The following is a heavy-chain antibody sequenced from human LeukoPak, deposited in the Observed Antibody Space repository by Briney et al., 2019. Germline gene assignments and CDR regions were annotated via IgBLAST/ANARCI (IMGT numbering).Heavy chain of an antibody. Sequence: SQTLSLTCTVSGGSISSGSYYWSWIRQPAGKGLEWIGRIYTSGSTNYNPSPKSRVTISVDTSKNQFSLKLSSVTAADTAVYYCARGGYYDFWSGSPYNWFDPWGQGTLVTVSS. CDR1: GGSISSGSYY. CDR2: IYTSGST. CDR3: ARGGYYDFWSGSPYNWFDP. V-gene: IGHV4-61*02. D-gene: IGHD3-3*01. J-gene: IGHJ5*02.